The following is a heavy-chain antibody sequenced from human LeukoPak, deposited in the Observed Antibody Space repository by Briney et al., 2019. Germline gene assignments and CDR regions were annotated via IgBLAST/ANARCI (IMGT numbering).Heavy chain of an antibody. CDR1: GGSFSGYF. J-gene: IGHJ4*02. CDR2: ITPSGSA. D-gene: IGHD3-22*01. V-gene: IGHV4-34*01. CDR3: ASSFYYDSRDY. Sequence: SETLSLTCVVYGGSFSGYFWSWIRQPPGKGLEWIGEITPSGSANYNPSLKSRVSISIDTSKKKLSLRLTSVTAADSAVYYCASSFYYDSRDYWGQGTLVTVSS.